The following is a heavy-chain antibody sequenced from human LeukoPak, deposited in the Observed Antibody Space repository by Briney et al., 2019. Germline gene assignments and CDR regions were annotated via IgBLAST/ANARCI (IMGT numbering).Heavy chain of an antibody. CDR1: GFTFSSYA. CDR3: ARGRYYYDSSGYYLGYYFDY. D-gene: IGHD3-22*01. V-gene: IGHV3-30-3*01. J-gene: IGHJ4*02. CDR2: ISYDGSNK. Sequence: GGSLRLSCAASGFTFSSYAMHWVRQAPGKGLEWVAVISYDGSNKYYADSVKGRFTISRDNSKNTLYLQMNSLRAEDTAVYYCARGRYYYDSSGYYLGYYFDYWGQGTLVTVSS.